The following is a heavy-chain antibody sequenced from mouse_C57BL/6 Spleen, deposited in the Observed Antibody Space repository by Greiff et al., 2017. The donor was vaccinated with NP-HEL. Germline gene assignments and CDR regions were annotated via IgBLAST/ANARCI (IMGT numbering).Heavy chain of an antibody. CDR2: IYPSDSET. V-gene: IGHV1-61*01. J-gene: IGHJ2*01. Sequence: VQLQQPGAELVRPGSSVKLSCKASGYTFTSYWMDWVKQRPGQGLEWIGNIYPSDSETHYNQKFKDKATLTVDKSSSTAYMQLSSLTSEDSAVYYCAREGDDYDVDYWGQGTTLTVSS. CDR1: GYTFTSYW. D-gene: IGHD2-4*01. CDR3: AREGDDYDVDY.